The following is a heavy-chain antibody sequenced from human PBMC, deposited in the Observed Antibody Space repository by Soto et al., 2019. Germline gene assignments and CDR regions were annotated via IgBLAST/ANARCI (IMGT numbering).Heavy chain of an antibody. CDR1: GYTFTSSY. D-gene: IGHD2-8*02. CDR3: ARGPGASGLDV. CDR2: INPTSGGT. V-gene: IGHV1-46*01. Sequence: ASLKVSCKASGYTFTSSYIHWVRQAPGQGPEWMGIINPTSGGTSYAQNLQGRVTMTRDTSTRTVYMELNSLRSDDTAVYYCARGPGASGLDVWGQGTTVTVSS. J-gene: IGHJ6*02.